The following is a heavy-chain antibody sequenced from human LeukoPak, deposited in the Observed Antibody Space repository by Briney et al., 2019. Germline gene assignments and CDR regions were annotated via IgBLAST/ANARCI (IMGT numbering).Heavy chain of an antibody. CDR3: ARSGGGVPAAIVYFDY. CDR1: GGSISSSSYY. V-gene: IGHV4-39*07. CDR2: IYYSGST. Sequence: PSKTLSLTCTVSGGSISSSSYYWGWIRQPPGKGLEWIGSIYYSGSTYYNPSLKSRVTISVDTSKNQFSLKLSSVTAADTAVYYCARSGGGVPAAIVYFDYWGQGTLVTVSS. D-gene: IGHD2-2*02. J-gene: IGHJ4*02.